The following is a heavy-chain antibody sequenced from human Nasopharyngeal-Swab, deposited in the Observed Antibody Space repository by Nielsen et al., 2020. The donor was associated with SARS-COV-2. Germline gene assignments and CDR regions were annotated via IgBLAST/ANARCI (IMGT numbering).Heavy chain of an antibody. J-gene: IGHJ4*02. Sequence: GGSLRLSCAASGFSISGYWMHWVRQAPGKGLEWVSGISGSGESTHYADSVKGRFTISRDNSKNTLYLQMNSLRAEDTAVYYCVKGPPAVIHYFDYWGQGTLVTVSS. D-gene: IGHD2-21*01. CDR3: VKGPPAVIHYFDY. CDR2: ISGSGEST. V-gene: IGHV3-23*01. CDR1: GFSISGYW.